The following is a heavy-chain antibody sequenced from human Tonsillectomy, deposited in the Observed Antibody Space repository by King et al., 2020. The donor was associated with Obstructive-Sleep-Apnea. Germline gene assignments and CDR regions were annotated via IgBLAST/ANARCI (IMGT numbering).Heavy chain of an antibody. CDR1: GFTFSRSW. CDR3: ARDLQFNYYDSSGYLDY. Sequence: VQLVESGGGLVQPGGSLRLSCAASGFTFSRSWMSWVRQAPGKGLEWVANIKQVGSEEYDVDSVKGRFTISRDNAKNLLYLQMNSLRAEDTAVYYCARDLQFNYYDSSGYLDYWGQGTLVTVSS. CDR2: IKQVGSEE. D-gene: IGHD3-22*01. J-gene: IGHJ4*02. V-gene: IGHV3-7*03.